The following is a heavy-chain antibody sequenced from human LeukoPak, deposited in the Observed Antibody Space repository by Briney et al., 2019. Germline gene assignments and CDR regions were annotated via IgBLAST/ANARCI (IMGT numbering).Heavy chain of an antibody. Sequence: SETLSLTCTVSGGSISSSSYYWGWIRQPPGKGLEWIGYIYYSGSTNYNPSLKSRVTISVDTSKNQFSLELSSVTAADTAVYYCARVGGYSYGKYDYWGQGTLVTVSS. V-gene: IGHV4-61*05. CDR2: IYYSGST. CDR3: ARVGGYSYGKYDY. J-gene: IGHJ4*02. CDR1: GGSISSSSYY. D-gene: IGHD5-18*01.